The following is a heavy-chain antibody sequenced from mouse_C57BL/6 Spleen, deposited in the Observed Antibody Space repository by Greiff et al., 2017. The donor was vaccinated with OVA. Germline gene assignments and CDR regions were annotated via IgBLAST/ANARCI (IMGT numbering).Heavy chain of an antibody. CDR3: TRSSRYPYFDY. V-gene: IGHV1-15*01. CDR2: IDPETGGT. D-gene: IGHD1-1*01. CDR1: GYTFTDYE. Sequence: QVQLQQSGAELVRPGASVTLSCKASGYTFTDYEMHWVKQTPVHGLEWIGAIDPETGGTAYNQKFKGKAILTADKSSSTAYMELSSLTSDDSAVYYCTRSSRYPYFDYWGQGTTLTVSS. J-gene: IGHJ2*01.